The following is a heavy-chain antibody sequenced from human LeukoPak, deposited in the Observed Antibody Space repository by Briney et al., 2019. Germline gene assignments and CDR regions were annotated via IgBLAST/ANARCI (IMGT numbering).Heavy chain of an antibody. CDR2: INPNSGGT. J-gene: IGHJ4*02. Sequence: ASVKVSCKAAGYSFPCYFLHLVRQAPGQGLEWMGWINPNSGGTKYAQKFQDRVIMTRDTSISTAYMELSRLRSDDTAVYYCARYSPSYDILTGYCADYCFYCGQGTLVTVSS. CDR1: GYSFPCYF. CDR3: ARYSPSYDILTGYCADYCFY. D-gene: IGHD3-9*01. V-gene: IGHV1-2*02.